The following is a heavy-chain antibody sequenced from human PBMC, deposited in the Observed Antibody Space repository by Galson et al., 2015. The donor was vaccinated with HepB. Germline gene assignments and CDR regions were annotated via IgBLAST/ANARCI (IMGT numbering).Heavy chain of an antibody. V-gene: IGHV3-30*18. D-gene: IGHD3-10*01. CDR3: AKDGSYTSLDY. Sequence: SLRLSCAASGFTFSSYGMHWVRQAPGKGLEWVAVISYDGSNKYYADSVKGRFTTSRDNSKNTLYLQMNSLRAEDTAVYYCAKDGSYTSLDYWGQGTLVTVSS. CDR1: GFTFSSYG. CDR2: ISYDGSNK. J-gene: IGHJ4*02.